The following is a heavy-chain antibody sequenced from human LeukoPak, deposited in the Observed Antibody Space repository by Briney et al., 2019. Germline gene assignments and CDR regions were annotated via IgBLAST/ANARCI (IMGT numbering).Heavy chain of an antibody. CDR3: AKDPRGIAAAGTINWFDP. V-gene: IGHV3-30*02. CDR1: GFIFRSHG. D-gene: IGHD6-13*01. J-gene: IGHJ5*02. CDR2: IRYDGSNK. Sequence: GGSLRLSCVASGFIFRSHGIHWVRQAPGKGLEWVAFIRYDGSNKYYADSVKGRFTISRDNSKNTLYLQTNSLRAEDTAVYYCAKDPRGIAAAGTINWFDPWGQGTLVTVSS.